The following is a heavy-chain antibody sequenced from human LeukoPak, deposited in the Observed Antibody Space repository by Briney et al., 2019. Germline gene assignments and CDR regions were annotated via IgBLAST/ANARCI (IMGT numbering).Heavy chain of an antibody. CDR3: ARTYSSSWSPFDY. CDR2: IYYSGST. Sequence: SETLSLTCTVSGGSISSYYWTWIRQPPGKGLEWIGYIYYSGSTNYNPSLKSRVTISVDTSKNQFSLKLSSVTAADTAVYYCARTYSSSWSPFDYWGQGTLVTVSS. CDR1: GGSISSYY. V-gene: IGHV4-59*01. J-gene: IGHJ4*02. D-gene: IGHD6-13*01.